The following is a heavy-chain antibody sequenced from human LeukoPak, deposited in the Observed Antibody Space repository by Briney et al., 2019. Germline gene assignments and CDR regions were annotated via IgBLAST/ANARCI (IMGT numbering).Heavy chain of an antibody. CDR2: IYPGDSDT. V-gene: IGHV5-51*01. CDR3: ARLNTIVARLGLFDP. Sequence: GESLKISCKGSGCSFTSYWIGWVRQMPGKGLEWMGIIYPGDSDTRYSPSFQGQVTISADKSISTAYLQWSSLKASDTAMYYCARLNTIVARLGLFDPWGQGTLVTVSS. J-gene: IGHJ5*02. CDR1: GCSFTSYW. D-gene: IGHD2-15*01.